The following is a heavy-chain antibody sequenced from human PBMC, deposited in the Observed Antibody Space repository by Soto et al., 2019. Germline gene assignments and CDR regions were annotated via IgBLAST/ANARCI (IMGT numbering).Heavy chain of an antibody. V-gene: IGHV4-61*01. J-gene: IGHJ5*02. CDR3: ARAYYNDRNGYYRNWFDP. CDR1: GGSVSSGSSY. CDR2: IYFSGST. D-gene: IGHD3-22*01. Sequence: QVQLQESGPGLVKPSETLSLTCTVSGGSVSSGSSYWSWIRQPPGKGLEWIGYIYFSGSTNYNPSLKSRVTISVDTSQNQFSLKVSSVTAADTAVYYCARAYYNDRNGYYRNWFDPWGQGTLVTVSS.